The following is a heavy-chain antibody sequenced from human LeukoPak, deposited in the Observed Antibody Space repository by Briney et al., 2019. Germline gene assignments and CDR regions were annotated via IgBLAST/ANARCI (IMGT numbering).Heavy chain of an antibody. D-gene: IGHD2-21*01. J-gene: IGHJ4*02. V-gene: IGHV3-15*01. CDR1: GISVGNIW. CDR2: IKSKIDGGTT. Sequence: GGSLRLSCAAYGISVGNIWMSWVRQAPGKGPEWVAHIKSKIDGGTTDYGAPVKGRFTMSRDESRNALSLQMNSLETEDTALYYCVTGGHYFGGWGRGTLVIVSS. CDR3: VTGGHYFGG.